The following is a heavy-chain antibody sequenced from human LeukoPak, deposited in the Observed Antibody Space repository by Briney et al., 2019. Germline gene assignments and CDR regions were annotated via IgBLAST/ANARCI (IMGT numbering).Heavy chain of an antibody. J-gene: IGHJ6*03. CDR1: GGTYNNYA. CDR2: ILPVFGTS. Sequence: SVKVSCKASGGTYNNYAITWVRQAPGQGLEWVGGILPVFGTSNYAQRFQGRVTITADESTGTTYMELSSLRSEDTAVYYCARDLRGFYYGSGNYYYLDVWGKGTTVTVSS. CDR3: ARDLRGFYYGSGNYYYLDV. D-gene: IGHD3-10*01. V-gene: IGHV1-69*01.